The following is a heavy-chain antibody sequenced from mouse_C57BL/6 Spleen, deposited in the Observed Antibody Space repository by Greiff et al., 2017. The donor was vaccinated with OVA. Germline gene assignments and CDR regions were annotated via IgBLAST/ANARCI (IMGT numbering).Heavy chain of an antibody. D-gene: IGHD2-12*01. CDR2: IDPANGNT. CDR1: GFNIKNTY. V-gene: IGHV14-3*01. J-gene: IGHJ2*01. CDR3: ARRDRYDGFPLDY. Sequence: EVQGVESVAELVRPGASVKLSCTASGFNIKNTYMHWVKQRPEQGLEWIGRIDPANGNTKYAPKFQGKATITADTSSNTAYLQLSSLISEDTAIYYCARRDRYDGFPLDYWGQGTTLTVSS.